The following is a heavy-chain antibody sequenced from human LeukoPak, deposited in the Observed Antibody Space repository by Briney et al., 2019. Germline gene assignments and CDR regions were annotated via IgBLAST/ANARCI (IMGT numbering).Heavy chain of an antibody. CDR1: GFTFSSYA. J-gene: IGHJ4*02. V-gene: IGHV3-30-3*01. Sequence: GRSLRLSCAASGFTFSSYAMHWVRQAPGKGLEWVAVISYDGSNKYYADSVKGRFTISRDNSKNTLYLQMNSLRAEDTAVYYCARDVGGIAAAGTLADYWGQGTPVTVSS. D-gene: IGHD6-13*01. CDR3: ARDVGGIAAAGTLADY. CDR2: ISYDGSNK.